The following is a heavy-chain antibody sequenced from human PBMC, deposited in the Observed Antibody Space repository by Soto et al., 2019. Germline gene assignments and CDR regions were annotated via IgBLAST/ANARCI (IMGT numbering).Heavy chain of an antibody. CDR3: ARGIRGQLFDY. D-gene: IGHD6-13*01. CDR1: GYTFTSYY. J-gene: IGHJ4*02. V-gene: IGHV1-46*01. Sequence: QVQLVQSGAEVKKPGASVKVSCKASGYTFTSYYMHWVRQAPGQGLEWMGIINPSGGSTSYAQKFQGRVTMPRDTSTSTVYMALSSLRSEDTAVYYCARGIRGQLFDYWGQGTLVTVSS. CDR2: INPSGGST.